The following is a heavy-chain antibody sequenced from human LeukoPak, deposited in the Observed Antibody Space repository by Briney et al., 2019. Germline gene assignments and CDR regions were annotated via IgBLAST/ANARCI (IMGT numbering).Heavy chain of an antibody. CDR3: VRDGPLEYCSRARCYFFDQ. CDR2: ISSSSSYI. J-gene: IGHJ4*02. Sequence: GGSLRLSCAASGFTFSSYSMNWVSQAPGKGLEWVSSISSSSSYIYYADSVKGRFTISRDNAKNSLYLQMNSLRAEDTAVYFCVRDGPLEYCSRARCYFFDQWGQGALVTVSS. CDR1: GFTFSSYS. D-gene: IGHD2-2*01. V-gene: IGHV3-21*01.